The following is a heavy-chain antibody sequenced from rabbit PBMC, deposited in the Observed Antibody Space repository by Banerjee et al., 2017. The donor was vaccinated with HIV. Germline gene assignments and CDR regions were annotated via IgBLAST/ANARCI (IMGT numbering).Heavy chain of an antibody. Sequence: EESGGGLVQPEGSLTLTCTASGFSFSSDYWIYWVRQAPGKGLEWIACIYGGSSGSTYYASWAKGRFTISKTSSTTVTLQMTSLTAADTATYFCARSGYGGADYGPFNLWGQGTLVTVS. V-gene: IGHV1S45*01. CDR2: IYGGSSGST. CDR1: GFSFSSDYW. D-gene: IGHD4-2*01. CDR3: ARSGYGGADYGPFNL. J-gene: IGHJ4*01.